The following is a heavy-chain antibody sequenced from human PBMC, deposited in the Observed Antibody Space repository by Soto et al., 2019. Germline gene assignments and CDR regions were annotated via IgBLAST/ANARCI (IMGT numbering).Heavy chain of an antibody. J-gene: IGHJ6*02. V-gene: IGHV1-18*01. CDR2: ISAYNGNT. CDR1: GYTFIRYS. Sequence: QIQLVQSGGEVKKPGASVKVSCKSSGYTFIRYSITWVRQDPGQGLEWMGRISAYNGNTNYAQKLQGRVTMTTDTSKSNSYMELRSLRTGDKAVYYCARGAFCGGAPGCRAMDVWGQGTTVTVSS. D-gene: IGHD2-21*01. CDR3: ARGAFCGGAPGCRAMDV.